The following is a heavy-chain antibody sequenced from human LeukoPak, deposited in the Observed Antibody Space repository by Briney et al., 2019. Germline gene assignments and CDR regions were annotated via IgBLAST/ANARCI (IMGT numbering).Heavy chain of an antibody. D-gene: IGHD4-23*01. V-gene: IGHV3-48*01. CDR3: ARQGVTYDY. CDR1: GFTFSSYS. J-gene: IGHJ4*02. CDR2: ISSSSSAM. Sequence: GGSLRLSCAASGFTFSSYSMNWVRQAPGKGREWVSYISSSSSAMYYTDSVKGRFTISRDNAKNSLYLQMSSLRAEDTAVYYCARQGVTYDYWGQGTLVTVSS.